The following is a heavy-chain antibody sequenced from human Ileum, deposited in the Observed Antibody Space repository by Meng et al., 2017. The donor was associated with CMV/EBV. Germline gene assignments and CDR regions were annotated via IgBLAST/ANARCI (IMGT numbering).Heavy chain of an antibody. D-gene: IGHD6-13*01. V-gene: IGHV3-74*01. Sequence: GGSLRLSCAASGFTFSSYWMHWVRQAPGKGLVWVSRINGNGGSTTYADSVKGRFTISRDNAKDTVFLQLNSLGAEDTAVYYCAKDIGSWYYLDYWGQGTLVTVSS. CDR3: AKDIGSWYYLDY. CDR1: GFTFSSYW. J-gene: IGHJ4*02. CDR2: INGNGGST.